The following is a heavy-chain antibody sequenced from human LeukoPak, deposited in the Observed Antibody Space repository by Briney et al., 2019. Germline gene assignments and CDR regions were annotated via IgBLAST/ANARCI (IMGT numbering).Heavy chain of an antibody. CDR2: SDPEDDET. D-gene: IGHD3-22*01. V-gene: IGHV1-24*01. CDR1: GYTFIELS. CDR3: ATMAYYDSSGYYYPFDY. Sequence: ASVKVSCKVSGYTFIELSMHWVRQAPGQGPEWMGGSDPEDDETVYAEKLQGRVTMTEDTSTDTAYMELSSLRSEDTAVYYCATMAYYDSSGYYYPFDYWGQGTLVTVSS. J-gene: IGHJ4*02.